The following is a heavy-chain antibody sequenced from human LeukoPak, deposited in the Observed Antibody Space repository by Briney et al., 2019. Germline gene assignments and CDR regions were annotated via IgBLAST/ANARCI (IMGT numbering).Heavy chain of an antibody. CDR2: ITSSSSYK. CDR1: GFTFSNYN. Sequence: GGSLRLSCAASGFTFSNYNMNWVRQAPGKGLEWISSITSSSSYKFYADSVKGRFTISRDNAKNSLYLQMNSLRAEDTAVYYCARDPYSGAYYEGYYYYYMDVWGKGTTVTVSS. D-gene: IGHD1-26*01. J-gene: IGHJ6*03. CDR3: ARDPYSGAYYEGYYYYYMDV. V-gene: IGHV3-21*01.